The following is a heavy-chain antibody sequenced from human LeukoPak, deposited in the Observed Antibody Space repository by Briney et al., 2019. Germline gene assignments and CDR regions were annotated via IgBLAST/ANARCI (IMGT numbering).Heavy chain of an antibody. Sequence: PGGFLRLSCAASGFTFSSYSMNWVRQAPGKGLEWVSYITSSSSTIYNAGSVKGRFTISRDNAKNSLYLQMNSLRDEDTAVYYCARDAGYSSGWSHWYFDLWGRGTLVTVSS. CDR2: ITSSSSTI. V-gene: IGHV3-48*02. CDR3: ARDAGYSSGWSHWYFDL. CDR1: GFTFSSYS. D-gene: IGHD6-19*01. J-gene: IGHJ2*01.